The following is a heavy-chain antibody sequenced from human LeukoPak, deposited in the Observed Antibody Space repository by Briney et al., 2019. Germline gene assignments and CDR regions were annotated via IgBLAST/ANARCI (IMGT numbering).Heavy chain of an antibody. CDR2: INPNSGGT. J-gene: IGHJ5*02. D-gene: IGHD2-2*01. CDR1: GYTFTGYY. V-gene: IGHV1-2*02. CDR3: ARDGGRVVVPANWFDP. Sequence: GASVTVSCKASGYTFTGYYMHWVRQAPGQGLEWMGWINPNSGGTNYAQKFQGRVAMTRDTSISTAYMELSRLRSDDTAVYYCARDGGRVVVPANWFDPWGQGTLVTVSS.